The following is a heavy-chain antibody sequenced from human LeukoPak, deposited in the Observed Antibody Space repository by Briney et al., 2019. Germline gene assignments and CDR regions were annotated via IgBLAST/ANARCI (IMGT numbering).Heavy chain of an antibody. V-gene: IGHV1-2*06. Sequence: ASVKVSCKASGYTFTGYYMHWVRQAPGQGLEWMGRINPNSGGTNYAQKFQGRVTMTRDTSISTAYMELSRLRSDDAAVYYCARDLRGTGIAVAVPGYWGQGTLVTVSS. J-gene: IGHJ4*02. CDR1: GYTFTGYY. CDR2: INPNSGGT. D-gene: IGHD6-19*01. CDR3: ARDLRGTGIAVAVPGY.